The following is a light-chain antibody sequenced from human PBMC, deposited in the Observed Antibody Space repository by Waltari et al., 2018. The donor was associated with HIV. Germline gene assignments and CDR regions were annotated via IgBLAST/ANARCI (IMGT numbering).Light chain of an antibody. CDR3: CSYAGTSTVL. CDR2: EVS. J-gene: IGLJ2*01. CDR1: SSDFGSYNL. V-gene: IGLV2-23*02. Sequence: QSALTQPASVSGSPGQSMTISCTGTSSDFGSYNLVSWYQQHPGKAPKLMIYEVSKRPSGVSNRFSGSKSGNTASLTISGLQAEYEADYYCCSYAGTSTVLFGGGTKLTVL.